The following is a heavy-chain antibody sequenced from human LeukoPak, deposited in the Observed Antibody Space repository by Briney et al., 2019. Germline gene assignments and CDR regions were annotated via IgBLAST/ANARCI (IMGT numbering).Heavy chain of an antibody. V-gene: IGHV4-39*07. J-gene: IGHJ4*02. CDR1: GGSISSSSYY. CDR2: IYYSGST. Sequence: PSETLSLTCTVSGGSISSSSYYWDWIRQPPGKGLEWIGSIYYSGSTYYNPSLKSRVTISVDTSKNQFSLKLSSVTAADTAVYYCARFKGYYYDSSGYYYFDYWGQGTLVTVSS. CDR3: ARFKGYYYDSSGYYYFDY. D-gene: IGHD3-22*01.